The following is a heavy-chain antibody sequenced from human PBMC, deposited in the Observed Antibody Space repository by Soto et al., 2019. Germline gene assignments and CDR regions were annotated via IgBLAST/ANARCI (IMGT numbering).Heavy chain of an antibody. Sequence: KPGGSLRLSCAASGFTFSSYSMNWVRQAPGKGLEWVSSISSSSSYIYYADSVKGRFTISRDNSKNTLYLQMNSLRAEDTAVYYCAKILDAGGIDYWGQGTLVPVSS. D-gene: IGHD2-15*01. CDR3: AKILDAGGIDY. V-gene: IGHV3-21*04. CDR2: ISSSSSYI. J-gene: IGHJ4*02. CDR1: GFTFSSYS.